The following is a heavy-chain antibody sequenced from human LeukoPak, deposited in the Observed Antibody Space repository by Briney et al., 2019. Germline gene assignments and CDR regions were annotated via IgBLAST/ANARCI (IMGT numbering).Heavy chain of an antibody. J-gene: IGHJ5*02. CDR2: FDPKDGET. D-gene: IGHD3-3*01. CDR3: ATVIIPQIFGVTMYNWFDP. CDR1: AYTLTELS. V-gene: IGHV1-24*01. Sequence: ASVKVSCKVSAYTLTELSMHWVRQAPGKGLEWMGGFDPKDGETIYAQKFQGRVTMTEDTSTDTAYMELSSLRSEATAVYYCATVIIPQIFGVTMYNWFDPWGQGTLVTVSS.